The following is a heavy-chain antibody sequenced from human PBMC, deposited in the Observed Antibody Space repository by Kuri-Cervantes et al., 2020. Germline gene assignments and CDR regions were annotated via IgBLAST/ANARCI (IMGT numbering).Heavy chain of an antibody. J-gene: IGHJ4*02. CDR1: GYSISSGYY. Sequence: SETLSLTCTVSGYSISSGYYWGWIRQPPGKGLEWIGNIHHSGSAYYNPSLKSRVTISVDTSKNQFSLKLSSVTAADTAVYYCARDFFLVNSSGPRWGQGTLVTVSS. CDR2: IHHSGSA. D-gene: IGHD3-22*01. V-gene: IGHV4-38-2*02. CDR3: ARDFFLVNSSGPR.